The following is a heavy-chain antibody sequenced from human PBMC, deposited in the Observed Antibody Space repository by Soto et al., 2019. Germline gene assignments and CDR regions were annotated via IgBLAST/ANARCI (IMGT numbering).Heavy chain of an antibody. D-gene: IGHD3-3*01. Sequence: QITLKESGPPLVKPTQTLTLTCTFSGFSLTGSGVGVGWIRQPPGKALEWLALIYWDDDKRYSPSLKSRLTIHKDTSKNQVALTVTNMDPVDTATYYCARFLWSDTSLYYFDYWGQGTLVTVSS. CDR3: ARFLWSDTSLYYFDY. V-gene: IGHV2-5*02. CDR1: GFSLTGSGVG. CDR2: IYWDDDK. J-gene: IGHJ4*02.